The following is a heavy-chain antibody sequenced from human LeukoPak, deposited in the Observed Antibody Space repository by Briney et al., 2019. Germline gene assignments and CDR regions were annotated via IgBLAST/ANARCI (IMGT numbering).Heavy chain of an antibody. J-gene: IGHJ6*03. Sequence: GRSLRLSCAASGFTFSSYAMHWVRQAPGKGLEWVAVISYDGSNKYYADSVKGRFTISRDNSKNTLYLQMNSLRAEDTAVYYCARERVVVVPAATHYYYYYMDVWGKGTTVTVSS. CDR1: GFTFSSYA. CDR3: ARERVVVVPAATHYYYYYMDV. D-gene: IGHD2-2*01. CDR2: ISYDGSNK. V-gene: IGHV3-30-3*01.